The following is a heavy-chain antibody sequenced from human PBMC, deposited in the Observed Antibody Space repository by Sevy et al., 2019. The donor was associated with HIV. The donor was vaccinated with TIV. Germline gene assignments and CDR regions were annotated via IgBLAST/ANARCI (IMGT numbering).Heavy chain of an antibody. J-gene: IGHJ4*02. Sequence: GGSLRLSCAASGFTFSSYSMNWVRQAPGKGLEWVSYISSSSSTIYYADSVKGRFTISRDNAKNSLYLQMNSLRDEDTGVYYCAREPGLWFGDQGFDYWGQGTLVTVSS. CDR3: AREPGLWFGDQGFDY. D-gene: IGHD3-10*01. CDR1: GFTFSSYS. CDR2: ISSSSSTI. V-gene: IGHV3-48*02.